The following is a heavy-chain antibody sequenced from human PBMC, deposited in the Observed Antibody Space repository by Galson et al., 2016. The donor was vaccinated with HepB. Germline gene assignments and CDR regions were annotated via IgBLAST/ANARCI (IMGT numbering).Heavy chain of an antibody. J-gene: IGHJ4*02. Sequence: SLRLSCAASGFTFSNYAMSWVRQAPGKGLEWVSGLSDSGSAAYYADSVKGRFTISRDNSKNTPSLQMDSLGVEDTAVYYCAKEHSRHGNPYFDYWGQGTLDTVSS. CDR3: AKEHSRHGNPYFDY. V-gene: IGHV3-23*01. D-gene: IGHD1-14*01. CDR2: LSDSGSAA. CDR1: GFTFSNYA.